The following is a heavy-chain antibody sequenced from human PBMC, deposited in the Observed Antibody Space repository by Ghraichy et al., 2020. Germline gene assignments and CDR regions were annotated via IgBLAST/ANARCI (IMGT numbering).Heavy chain of an antibody. Sequence: GGSLRLSCAASGSTFSSYWMSWVRQAPGKGLEWVANIKQDGREKYYVDSVKGRFTISRDNAKNSLYLQMNSLRAEDTAGYYCARETHNNYDYWGQGTLVTVSS. CDR2: IKQDGREK. CDR1: GSTFSSYW. V-gene: IGHV3-7*01. J-gene: IGHJ4*02. D-gene: IGHD4-11*01. CDR3: ARETHNNYDY.